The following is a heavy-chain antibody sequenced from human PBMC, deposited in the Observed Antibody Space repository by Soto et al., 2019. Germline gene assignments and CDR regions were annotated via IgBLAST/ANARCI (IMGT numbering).Heavy chain of an antibody. CDR1: GYTFTSHY. J-gene: IGHJ4*02. CDR3: AKDPWPYYYDSSGYYSGYYFDY. V-gene: IGHV1-46*01. D-gene: IGHD3-22*01. Sequence: ASVKVSCKASGYTFTSHYIHWVRQAPGQGPEWMGIINPSGGSTTYAQKFQGRVTMTRDTSTSTVYMELNSLRAEDTAVYYCAKDPWPYYYDSSGYYSGYYFDYWGQGTLVTVSS. CDR2: INPSGGST.